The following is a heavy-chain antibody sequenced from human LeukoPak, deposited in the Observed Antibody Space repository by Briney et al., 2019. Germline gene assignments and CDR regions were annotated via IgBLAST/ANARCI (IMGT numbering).Heavy chain of an antibody. Sequence: GGSLRLSCTASGFTFSSTWMHWVRQAPGKGLVWVPRINSDGSSTIYADSVKGRFTISRDNAKNTLYLQMNSLSAEDTAVYYCARNPNPVSSWYYFDYWGQGTLVTVSS. V-gene: IGHV3-74*01. D-gene: IGHD6-13*01. CDR2: INSDGSST. J-gene: IGHJ4*02. CDR3: ARNPNPVSSWYYFDY. CDR1: GFTFSSTW.